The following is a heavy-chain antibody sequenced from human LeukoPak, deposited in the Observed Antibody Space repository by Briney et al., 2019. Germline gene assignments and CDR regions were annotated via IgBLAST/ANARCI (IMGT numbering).Heavy chain of an antibody. CDR3: AREGDYGDYSKSFYYMDV. D-gene: IGHD4-17*01. V-gene: IGHV4-4*07. J-gene: IGHJ6*03. CDR2: IYTSENT. Sequence: SETLSLTCTVSGGYIGSYYWSWIRQPAGKGLEWIGRIYTSENTDYNPSLKSRVTMSVDMSTSQFSLRLASVTAADTAVYYCAREGDYGDYSKSFYYMDVWGKGTTVTVSS. CDR1: GGYIGSYY.